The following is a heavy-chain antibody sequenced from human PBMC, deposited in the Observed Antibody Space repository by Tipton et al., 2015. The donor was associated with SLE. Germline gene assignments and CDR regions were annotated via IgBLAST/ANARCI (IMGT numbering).Heavy chain of an antibody. J-gene: IGHJ4*02. CDR3: VRGAAAGPDY. D-gene: IGHD6-13*01. CDR1: GGSISSSSYY. Sequence: TLSLTCTVSGGSISSSSYYWSWIRQPPGKGLEWIGEINHSGSTNFNPSLKSRVTISVDTSKNQFSLKLSSVTAADTAAYYCVRGAAAGPDYWGQGSLVTVSS. CDR2: INHSGST. V-gene: IGHV4-39*07.